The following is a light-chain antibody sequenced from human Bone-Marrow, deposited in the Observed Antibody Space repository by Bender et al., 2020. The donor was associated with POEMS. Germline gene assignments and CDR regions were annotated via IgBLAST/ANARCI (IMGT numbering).Light chain of an antibody. J-gene: IGLJ3*02. V-gene: IGLV3-10*01. Sequence: YELTQPPSVSVSPGQTARIACSGDTLPTKYAYWYQQKSGQAPVLVIYEDNKRPSGIPDRFSASTSGTVATLTISGAQVEDEAAYYCYLTDSGPYHSVFGGGTKLTVV. CDR3: YLTDSGPYHSV. CDR1: TLPTKY. CDR2: EDN.